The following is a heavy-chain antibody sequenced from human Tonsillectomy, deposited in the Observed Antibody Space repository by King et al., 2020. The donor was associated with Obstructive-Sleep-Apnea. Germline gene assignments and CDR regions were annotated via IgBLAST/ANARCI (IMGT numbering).Heavy chain of an antibody. CDR3: ARTTLTIYYFDY. J-gene: IGHJ4*02. D-gene: IGHD4-17*01. CDR2: IYYSGNT. V-gene: IGHV4-39*07. Sequence: LQLQESGPGLVKPSETLSLTSAVSGGSISNSNYFWVWIRQPPGKGLEWIGGIYYSGNTYYNPSLKSRVTMSVDTSKNQFSLRLRSVTAADTAVYYCARTTLTIYYFDYWGQGTLVTVSS. CDR1: GGSISNSNYF.